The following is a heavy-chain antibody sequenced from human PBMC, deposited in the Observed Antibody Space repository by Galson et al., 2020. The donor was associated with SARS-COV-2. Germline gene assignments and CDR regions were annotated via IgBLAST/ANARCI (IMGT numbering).Heavy chain of an antibody. CDR2: IYYSGST. CDR1: GGSISSYY. J-gene: IGHJ2*01. D-gene: IGHD3-22*01. V-gene: IGHV4-59*01. Sequence: ETSETLSLTCTVSGGSISSYYWSWIRQPPGKGLEWIGYIYYSGSTNYNPSLKSRVTISVDTSKNQFSLKLSSVTAADTAVYYCAGAYLPDYYDSSGYYRLSYFDLWGRGTLVTVSS. CDR3: AGAYLPDYYDSSGYYRLSYFDL.